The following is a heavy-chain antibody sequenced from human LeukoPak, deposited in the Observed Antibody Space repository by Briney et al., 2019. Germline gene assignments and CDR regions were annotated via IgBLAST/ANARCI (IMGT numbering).Heavy chain of an antibody. J-gene: IGHJ4*02. CDR3: ARDDKGIAVAGFDY. CDR1: GSTFSDYY. Sequence: GSLSLSCAASGSTFSDYYMSWIRQAPGKGLEWVSYISSSGSTIYYADSVKGRFTISRDNAKNSLYLQMNSLRAEDTAVYYCARDDKGIAVAGFDYWGQRTLVTVSS. V-gene: IGHV3-11*04. CDR2: ISSSGSTI. D-gene: IGHD6-19*01.